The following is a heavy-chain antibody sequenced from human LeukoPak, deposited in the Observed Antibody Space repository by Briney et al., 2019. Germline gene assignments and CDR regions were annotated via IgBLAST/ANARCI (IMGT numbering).Heavy chain of an antibody. CDR1: GGSISSYY. Sequence: SETLSLTCTVSGGSISSYYWSWIRQPAGKGLEWIGRIYTSGSTNYNPSLKSRVTMSVDTSKNQFSLKLSSVTAADTAAYYCARDDPYCSSTSCYYNFDYWGQGTLVTVSS. J-gene: IGHJ4*02. V-gene: IGHV4-4*07. D-gene: IGHD2-2*01. CDR2: IYTSGST. CDR3: ARDDPYCSSTSCYYNFDY.